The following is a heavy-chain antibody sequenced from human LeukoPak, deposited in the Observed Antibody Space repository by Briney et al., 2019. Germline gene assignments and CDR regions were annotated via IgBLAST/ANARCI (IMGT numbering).Heavy chain of an antibody. J-gene: IGHJ5*02. CDR2: INHSGST. D-gene: IGHD2-2*01. CDR3: VKLGVVGIDQNWFDP. CDR1: GGSFSGYY. V-gene: IGHV4-34*01. Sequence: SETLSLTCAVYGGSFSGYYWSWIRQPPGKGLEWIGEINHSGSTNYNPSLKGRVTISVDTSKNQFSLMLTSMTAADTAVYYCVKLGVVGIDQNWFDPWGQGTLVTVSS.